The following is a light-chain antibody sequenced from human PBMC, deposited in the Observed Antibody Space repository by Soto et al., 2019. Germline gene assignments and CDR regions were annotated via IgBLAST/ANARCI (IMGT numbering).Light chain of an antibody. Sequence: QSALTQPASVSGSPGQSITISCTGTSSDVGNYDYVSWYQQYPGKAPKLMIYAVSRRPSGVSNRFSGSKSGNTASLTISGLQAEDEADYYCTSYTPSSTYVFGTGTKLIVL. CDR2: AVS. CDR1: SSDVGNYDY. V-gene: IGLV2-14*03. J-gene: IGLJ1*01. CDR3: TSYTPSSTYV.